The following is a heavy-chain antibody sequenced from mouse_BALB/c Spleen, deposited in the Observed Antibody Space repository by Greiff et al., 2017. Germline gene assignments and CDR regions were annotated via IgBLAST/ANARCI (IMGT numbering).Heavy chain of an antibody. J-gene: IGHJ4*01. CDR2: ISNLAYSI. Sequence: EVKLVESGGGLVQPGGSRKLSCAASGFTFSDYGMAWVRQAPGKGPEWVAFISNLAYSIYYADTVTGRFTISRGNAKNTLYLEMSSLRSEDTAMYYCGRAYDYDGYAMDYWGQGTSVTVSS. CDR1: GFTFSDYG. D-gene: IGHD2-4*01. V-gene: IGHV5-15*02. CDR3: GRAYDYDGYAMDY.